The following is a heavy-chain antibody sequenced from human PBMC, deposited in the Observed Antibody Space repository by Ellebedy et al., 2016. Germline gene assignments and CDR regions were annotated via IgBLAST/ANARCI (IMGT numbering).Heavy chain of an antibody. CDR3: ANTAMAVDYYYGMDV. Sequence: ASVKVSCKASGYTFTSYGISWVRQAPGQGLEGMGWISAYNGNTNYAQKLQGRVTMTTDTSTSTAYMELSSLRSEDTAVYYCANTAMAVDYYYGMDVWGQGTTVTVTS. D-gene: IGHD5-18*01. J-gene: IGHJ6*02. V-gene: IGHV1-18*01. CDR1: GYTFTSYG. CDR2: ISAYNGNT.